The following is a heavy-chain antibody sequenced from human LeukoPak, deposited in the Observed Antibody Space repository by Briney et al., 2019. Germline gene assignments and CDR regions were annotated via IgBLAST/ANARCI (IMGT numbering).Heavy chain of an antibody. CDR1: GGSISSYY. CDR3: ARGGYSSGFYYFDY. D-gene: IGHD2-15*01. Sequence: PSETLSLTCTVSGGSISSYYRSWIRQPPGKGLEWIGYIYYSGTTNYNPSLKSRVTISADMSKNDFFLRLSSVTAADTAVYYCARGGYSSGFYYFDYWGQGILVTVSS. V-gene: IGHV4-59*08. CDR2: IYYSGTT. J-gene: IGHJ4*02.